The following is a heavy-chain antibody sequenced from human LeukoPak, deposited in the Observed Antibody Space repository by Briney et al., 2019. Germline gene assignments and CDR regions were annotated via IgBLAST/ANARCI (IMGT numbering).Heavy chain of an antibody. CDR3: ARGLRRQEVGGYYPGAFDY. D-gene: IGHD3-22*01. J-gene: IGHJ4*02. Sequence: SESLSLTCAVSGGSISSYYWSWIRQPAGKGLEWIGRIYTSGSTNYNPSLKSRVTMSVDTSKNQFSLKLSSVTAADTAVYYCARGLRRQEVGGYYPGAFDYWGQGTLVTVSS. V-gene: IGHV4-4*07. CDR2: IYTSGST. CDR1: GGSISSYY.